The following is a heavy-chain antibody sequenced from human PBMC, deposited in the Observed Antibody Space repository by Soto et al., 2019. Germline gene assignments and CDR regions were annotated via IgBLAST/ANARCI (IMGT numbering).Heavy chain of an antibody. CDR3: ASVPGALGYCSSTSCYPYYYGMDV. CDR1: GFTFSNYG. Sequence: GWSLRLSCAASGFTFSNYGMHWVRQAPGKGLERVAVIWYDGSSKYYADSAKGRFTISRDNSKNTLNLQMNSLRAEDTAVYYCASVPGALGYCSSTSCYPYYYGMDVCGQGTTVTVSS. V-gene: IGHV3-33*01. CDR2: IWYDGSSK. J-gene: IGHJ6*02. D-gene: IGHD2-2*01.